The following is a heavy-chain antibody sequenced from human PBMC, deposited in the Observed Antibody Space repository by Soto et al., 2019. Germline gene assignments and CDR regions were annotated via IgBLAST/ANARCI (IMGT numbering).Heavy chain of an antibody. Sequence: GESLKISCKGSGYSFTSYWIGWVRQMPGKGLEWMGIIYPGDSDTRYSPSFQGQVTISADKSISTAYLQWSSLKASDTAMYYCARQYYYDSSGYYRPNAFDIWGQGTMVNVSS. J-gene: IGHJ3*02. V-gene: IGHV5-51*01. CDR2: IYPGDSDT. CDR1: GYSFTSYW. CDR3: ARQYYYDSSGYYRPNAFDI. D-gene: IGHD3-22*01.